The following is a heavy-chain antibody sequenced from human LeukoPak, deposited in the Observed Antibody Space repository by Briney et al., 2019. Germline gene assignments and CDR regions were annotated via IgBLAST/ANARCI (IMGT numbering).Heavy chain of an antibody. J-gene: IGHJ6*02. CDR2: INPSSGDT. CDR3: ARDGGYCRSASCSQYFYYGLDV. CDR1: GYTFSDHY. D-gene: IGHD2-2*01. V-gene: IGHV1-2*02. Sequence: ASVKVSCKASGYTFSDHYVHWVRQAPGQGLEWMGWINPSSGDTSYAQRFQGRVTLTRDTSISTVYMELTGLRSEDTAVFYCARDGGYCRSASCSQYFYYGLDVWGQGTTVTVSS.